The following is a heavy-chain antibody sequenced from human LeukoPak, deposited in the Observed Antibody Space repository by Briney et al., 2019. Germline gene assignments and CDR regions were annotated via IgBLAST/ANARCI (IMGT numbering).Heavy chain of an antibody. CDR2: MNPDSGNT. V-gene: IGHV1-8*03. CDR1: GYTFTSYD. D-gene: IGHD2-2*01. CDR3: ARGVWVKDCSSTSCYQV. Sequence: GASVKVSCKASGYTFTSYDINWVRQATGQGLEWMGWMNPDSGNTGYAQKFQGRVTITRNTSISTAYMELSSLRSEDTAVYYCARGVWVKDCSSTSCYQVWGQGTLVTVSS. J-gene: IGHJ4*02.